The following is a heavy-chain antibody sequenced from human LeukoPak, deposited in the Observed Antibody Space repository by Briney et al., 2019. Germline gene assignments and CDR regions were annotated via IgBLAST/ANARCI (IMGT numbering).Heavy chain of an antibody. D-gene: IGHD2/OR15-2a*01. CDR3: ARSIIVTSPAAGFDT. CDR1: GYTFTGYY. Sequence: ASVKVSCKASGYTFTGYYMHWVRQAPGQGLEWMGWINPNNGGTNYAQKFQGWVTMTRDTSISTAYMEVSRLRSDDTAVYYCARSIIVTSPAAGFDTWGQGTLVTVSS. J-gene: IGHJ5*02. CDR2: INPNNGGT. V-gene: IGHV1-2*04.